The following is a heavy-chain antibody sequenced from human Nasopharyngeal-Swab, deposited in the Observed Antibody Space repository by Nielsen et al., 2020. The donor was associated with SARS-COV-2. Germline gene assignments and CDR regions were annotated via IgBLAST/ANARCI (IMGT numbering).Heavy chain of an antibody. Sequence: GGSLRLSCKVSGYKILNYWIGWVRQMPGKGPEWIGNIYPGDSDTRYSPSFEGQVTMSVDRSISTAYLQWSSLKASDSAMYYCARVGWTGNYRGQLDSWGQGTLVTVSS. CDR3: ARVGWTGNYRGQLDS. J-gene: IGHJ4*02. V-gene: IGHV5-51*01. D-gene: IGHD3/OR15-3a*01. CDR1: GYKILNYW. CDR2: IYPGDSDT.